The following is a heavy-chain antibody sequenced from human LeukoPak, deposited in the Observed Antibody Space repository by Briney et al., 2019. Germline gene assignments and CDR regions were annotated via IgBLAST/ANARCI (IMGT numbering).Heavy chain of an antibody. CDR2: INAGNSNT. D-gene: IGHD2-2*01. J-gene: IGHJ4*02. CDR1: GHTFTSYA. CDR3: AVLYCSSTSCFEFDY. V-gene: IGHV1-3*01. Sequence: GASVTLSCTASGHTFTSYAMHWVRQAPGPRLEWMGWINAGNSNTKYSQKFQGRVTITSDTSASTAYMELSSLRSEDTAVYYCAVLYCSSTSCFEFDYWGQGTLVSVCS.